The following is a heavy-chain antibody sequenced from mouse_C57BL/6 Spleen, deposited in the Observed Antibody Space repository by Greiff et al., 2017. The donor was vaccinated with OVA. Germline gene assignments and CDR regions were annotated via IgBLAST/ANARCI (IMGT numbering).Heavy chain of an antibody. CDR1: GYTFTSYW. CDR2: IDPSDSET. Sequence: QVQLQQPGAELVRPGSSVKLSCKASGYTFTSYWMHWVKQRPIQGLEWIGNIDPSDSETHYNQKFKDKAPLTVDKSSSTAYMQLSSLTSEDSTVYYCERMPTGFHLYYAMDYWGQGTSVTVSS. J-gene: IGHJ4*01. V-gene: IGHV1-52*01. CDR3: ERMPTGFHLYYAMDY.